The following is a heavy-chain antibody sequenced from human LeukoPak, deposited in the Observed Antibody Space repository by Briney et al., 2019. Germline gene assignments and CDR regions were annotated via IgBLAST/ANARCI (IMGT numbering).Heavy chain of an antibody. CDR3: AEESGTVKPSHFNH. D-gene: IGHD3-3*01. CDR2: IQNNGIDK. V-gene: IGHV3-30*02. CDR1: GLAFSNYG. Sequence: GGSLRLSCAASGLAFSNYGIHWVRQAPGKGLEWVIFIQNNGIDKYYADSVKGRFTVSRDNSKNTVYLEMNSLRPEDTAVYYCAEESGTVKPSHFNHWGQGTLVTVSS. J-gene: IGHJ4*02.